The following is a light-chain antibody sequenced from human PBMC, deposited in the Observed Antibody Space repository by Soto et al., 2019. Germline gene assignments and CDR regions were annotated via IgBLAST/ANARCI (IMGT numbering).Light chain of an antibody. V-gene: IGLV6-57*04. CDR2: EDN. Sequence: NFMLTQPHSVSESPGKTVTISCTRSSGSIASNYVQWYQQRPGSAPTTVIYEDNQRPSGVPDRFSGSIDSSSNSASLNISGLKTEDEADYYCQSYDSNTYVVFGGGTKLTVL. CDR1: SGSIASNY. CDR3: QSYDSNTYVV. J-gene: IGLJ2*01.